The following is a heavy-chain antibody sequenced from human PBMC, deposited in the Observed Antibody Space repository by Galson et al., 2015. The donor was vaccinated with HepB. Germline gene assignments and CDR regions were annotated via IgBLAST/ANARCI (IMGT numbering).Heavy chain of an antibody. CDR2: ISSSSSYI. J-gene: IGHJ4*02. CDR3: AIPRGSQQKADY. V-gene: IGHV3-21*01. CDR1: GFTFGSYS. Sequence: SLRLSCAASGFTFGSYSMNWVRQAPGKGLEWVSSISSSSSYIYYADSVKGRFTISRDNAKNSLYLQMNSLRAEDTAVYYCAIPRGSQQKADYWGQGTLVTASS. D-gene: IGHD6-13*01.